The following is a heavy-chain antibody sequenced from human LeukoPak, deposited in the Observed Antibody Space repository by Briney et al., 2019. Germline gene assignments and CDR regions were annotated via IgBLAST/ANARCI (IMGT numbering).Heavy chain of an antibody. J-gene: IGHJ5*02. D-gene: IGHD3-3*01. Sequence: SVNVSFKASGGTFSSYAISWVRQAPGQGLEWMGGIIPIFGTANYAQKFQGRVTITTDESTSTAYMELSSLRSEDTAVYYCARAVRFLEGWGGSWFDPWGQGTLVTVSS. CDR1: GGTFSSYA. V-gene: IGHV1-69*05. CDR2: IIPIFGTA. CDR3: ARAVRFLEGWGGSWFDP.